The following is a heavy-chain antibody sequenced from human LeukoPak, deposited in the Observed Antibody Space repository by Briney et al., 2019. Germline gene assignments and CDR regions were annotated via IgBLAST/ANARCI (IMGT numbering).Heavy chain of an antibody. Sequence: PGGSLRLSCAASGFTFSNYAMTWVRQGPGKGLEWVSAISGSGGSTYYADSVKGRLTIPRDNSKNTLCLQMNSLRAEDTAVYYCAKTERGSRFHYFDYWGQGTLVTVSS. CDR2: ISGSGGST. CDR1: GFTFSNYA. CDR3: AKTERGSRFHYFDY. D-gene: IGHD3-10*01. J-gene: IGHJ4*02. V-gene: IGHV3-23*01.